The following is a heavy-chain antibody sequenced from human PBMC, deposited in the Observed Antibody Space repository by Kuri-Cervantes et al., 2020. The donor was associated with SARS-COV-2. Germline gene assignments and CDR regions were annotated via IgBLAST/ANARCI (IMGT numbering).Heavy chain of an antibody. V-gene: IGHV3-30-3*01. CDR2: ISYDGSNK. Sequence: GGSLRLSCAASGFTFSSYAMHWVRQAPGKGLEWVAVISYDGSNKYYADSVKGRFTISRDNSKNTLYLQMNSLRDEDTAVYYCAIEGDIVVVHDAFDIWGQGTMVTVSS. CDR3: AIEGDIVVVHDAFDI. J-gene: IGHJ3*02. CDR1: GFTFSSYA. D-gene: IGHD2-2*01.